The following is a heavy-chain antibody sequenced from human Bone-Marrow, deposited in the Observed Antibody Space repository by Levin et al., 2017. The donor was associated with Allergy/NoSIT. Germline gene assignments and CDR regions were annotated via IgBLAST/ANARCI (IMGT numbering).Heavy chain of an antibody. V-gene: IGHV3-33*01. CDR2: IWYDGSNK. D-gene: IGHD2-15*01. CDR1: GFTFSSYG. J-gene: IGHJ4*02. CDR3: ARVEYCSGGSCYFWGFY. Sequence: GGSLRLSCAASGFTFSSYGMHWVRQAPGKGLEWVAVIWYDGSNKYYADSVKGRFTISRDNSKNTLYLQMNSLRAEDTAVYYCARVEYCSGGSCYFWGFYWGQGTLVTVSS.